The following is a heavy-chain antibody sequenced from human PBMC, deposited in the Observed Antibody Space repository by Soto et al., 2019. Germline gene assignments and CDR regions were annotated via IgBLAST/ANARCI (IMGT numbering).Heavy chain of an antibody. D-gene: IGHD5-12*01. CDR1: GGTLSSYA. Sequence: SVKVSCKASGGTLSSYAISWVRQAPGQGLEWMGGIIPIFGTANYAQKFQGRVTITADESTSTAYMELSSLRSEDTAVYYCARDLPLSVVANDAFDIWGQGTMVTVSS. CDR3: ARDLPLSVVANDAFDI. J-gene: IGHJ3*02. V-gene: IGHV1-69*13. CDR2: IIPIFGTA.